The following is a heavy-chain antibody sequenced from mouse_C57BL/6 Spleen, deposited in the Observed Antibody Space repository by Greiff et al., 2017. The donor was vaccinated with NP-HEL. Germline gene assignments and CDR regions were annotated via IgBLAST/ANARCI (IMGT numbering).Heavy chain of an antibody. CDR1: GFTVSDYG. V-gene: IGHV5-17*01. D-gene: IGHD3-1*01. Sequence: EVMLVESGGCLVKPGGSLKLSCAASGFTVSDYGMHWVRQAPEKGLEWVAYISSGCSTIYSADTVKGRFTISRDNAKNTLSLQMPSVMSEDTAMYYCVRGLFYAMDYWGQGPSVTVSS. CDR3: VRGLFYAMDY. J-gene: IGHJ4*01. CDR2: ISSGCSTI.